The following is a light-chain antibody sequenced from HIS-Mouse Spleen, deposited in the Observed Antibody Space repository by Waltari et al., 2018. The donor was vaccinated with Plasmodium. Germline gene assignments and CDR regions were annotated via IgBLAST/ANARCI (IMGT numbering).Light chain of an antibody. Sequence: DIQMTHSPSTLSASVGDRVTIPCRASQSISSWLAWYQQKPGKAPKLLSYKASSLESGVPSRFSGSGSGTEFTLTISSLQPDDFATYYCQQYNSYSTFGQGTKLEIK. V-gene: IGKV1-5*03. J-gene: IGKJ2*01. CDR2: KAS. CDR3: QQYNSYST. CDR1: QSISSW.